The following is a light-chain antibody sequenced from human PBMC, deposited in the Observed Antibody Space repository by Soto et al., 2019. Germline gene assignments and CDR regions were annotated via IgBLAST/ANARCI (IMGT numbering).Light chain of an antibody. V-gene: IGKV3-15*01. CDR3: QQYNNWPSV. Sequence: EIVMTQSPATLSVSPGERATLSCRASQSVSSNLAWYQQKPGQAPRLLIYGASTRATGIPARFSGSGSGTEFTLTISGLQSEDFAVYYCQQYNNWPSVFGQGTKVEIK. CDR1: QSVSSN. J-gene: IGKJ1*01. CDR2: GAS.